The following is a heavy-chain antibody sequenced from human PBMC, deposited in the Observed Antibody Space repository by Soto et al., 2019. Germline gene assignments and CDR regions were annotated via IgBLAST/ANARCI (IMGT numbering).Heavy chain of an antibody. CDR2: IHYSGST. J-gene: IGHJ5*02. Sequence: SETLSLTCTVSAGSISGYYWSWIRQPPGKELELIAYIHYSGSTYYNPSLKSRVTISIDTSKNQFSLKLSSVNAADTAVYYCAKVGRTAAAGTWFDPWGQGTLVTVSS. CDR1: AGSISGYY. V-gene: IGHV4-59*01. CDR3: AKVGRTAAAGTWFDP. D-gene: IGHD6-13*01.